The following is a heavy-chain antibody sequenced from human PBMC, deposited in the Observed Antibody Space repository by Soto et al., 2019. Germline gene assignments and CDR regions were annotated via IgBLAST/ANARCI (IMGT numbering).Heavy chain of an antibody. V-gene: IGHV4-61*01. D-gene: IGHD1-7*01. CDR1: VGSVSSGNFY. CDR3: ASRDPGTSVDY. Sequence: SETLSLTCTVSVGSVSSGNFYWSWIRQPPGKGLEWIGFIYYSGSTNYNPSLKSRVTISVDTSKNQFSLQLSSVTAADTAVYYCASRDPGTSVDYWGQGTLVTVSS. J-gene: IGHJ4*02. CDR2: IYYSGST.